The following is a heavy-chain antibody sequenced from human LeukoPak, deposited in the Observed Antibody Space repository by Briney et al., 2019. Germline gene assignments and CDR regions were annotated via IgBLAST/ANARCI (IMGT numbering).Heavy chain of an antibody. J-gene: IGHJ4*02. D-gene: IGHD4/OR15-4a*01. V-gene: IGHV4-38-2*01. CDR3: ARQGDDYGAMDY. CDR1: GYSISTAYY. Sequence: SETLSLTCAVSGYSISTAYYWGWIRQPPGKGLEWIGTIYHTGTTSYNSSLESRVTMPLDTSKNQFSLKLSSVTAADAAIYYCARQGDDYGAMDYWGQGTLVSVSS. CDR2: IYHTGTT.